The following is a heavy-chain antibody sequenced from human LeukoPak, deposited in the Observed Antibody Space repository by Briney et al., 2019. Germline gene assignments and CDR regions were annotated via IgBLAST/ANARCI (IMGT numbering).Heavy chain of an antibody. CDR2: MNPKSGKT. CDR3: ARETSSRYFDF. CDR1: GYTFTSYY. J-gene: IGHJ4*02. V-gene: IGHV1-8*03. Sequence: EASVKVSCKASGYTFTSYYMHWVRQAPGQGLEWMGWMNPKSGKTGYAQKFQGRVTIIRNTSISTAYMELSSLRSEDTAVYYCARETSSRYFDFWGQGTLLTVSS. D-gene: IGHD6-6*01.